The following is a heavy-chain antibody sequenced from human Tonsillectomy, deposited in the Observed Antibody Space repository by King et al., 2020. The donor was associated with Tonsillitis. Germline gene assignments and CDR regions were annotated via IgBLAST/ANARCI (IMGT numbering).Heavy chain of an antibody. Sequence: VQLVESGGGLVQPGGSLRLSCAASGFTFNRYAMTWVRQAPGKGLEWISSISDRGARTYYADSVKGRFTISRDNSKNTLYLQMNSLRVEDTAVYYCVKDEHCGPHCEVGAFDVWGQGAMVIVSS. CDR1: GFTFNRYA. D-gene: IGHD2-21*01. CDR3: VKDEHCGPHCEVGAFDV. CDR2: ISDRGART. J-gene: IGHJ3*01. V-gene: IGHV3-23*04.